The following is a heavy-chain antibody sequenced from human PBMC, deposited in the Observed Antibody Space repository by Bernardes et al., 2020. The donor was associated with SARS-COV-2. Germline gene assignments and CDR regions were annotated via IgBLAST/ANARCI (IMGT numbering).Heavy chain of an antibody. Sequence: ASVKVSCKASGYTFTGYYIHWVRQAPGQGLEWMGWINPNSGGTNYAQKFQGRVTMTRDTSISTAYMELTSLRSDDTAVYYCAREGAAVTAPEDCWGQGSLVTVSS. D-gene: IGHD6-25*01. J-gene: IGHJ4*02. V-gene: IGHV1-2*02. CDR2: INPNSGGT. CDR3: AREGAAVTAPEDC. CDR1: GYTFTGYY.